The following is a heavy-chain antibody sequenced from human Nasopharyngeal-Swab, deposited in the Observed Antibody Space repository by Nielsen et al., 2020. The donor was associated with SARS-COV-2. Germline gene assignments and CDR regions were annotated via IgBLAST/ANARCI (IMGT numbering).Heavy chain of an antibody. CDR2: IYYSGNT. CDR3: ASDSSGYLFNYGMDV. V-gene: IGHV4-59*08. CDR1: GGSISSYY. D-gene: IGHD3-22*01. J-gene: IGHJ6*02. Sequence: SETLSLTCTVSGGSISSYYWSWIRQPPGKGLEWIGYIYYSGNTNYNPSLKSRVTISVDTSKNQFSLKLSSVTAADTAVYYCASDSSGYLFNYGMDVWGQGTTVTVSS.